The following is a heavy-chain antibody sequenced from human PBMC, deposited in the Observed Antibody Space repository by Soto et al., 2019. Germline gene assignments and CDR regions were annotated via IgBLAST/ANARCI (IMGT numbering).Heavy chain of an antibody. CDR1: GASISSYY. J-gene: IGHJ4*02. CDR2: IYYSGTT. D-gene: IGHD4-17*01. Sequence: PSETLSLTCTVSGASISSYYWNWIRQPPGKGLEWIGYIYYSGTTSYNPSLKSRVTISVDTSKNQFSLKLSSVTAADTAVYYCARAPTIGLTTNLDYWGQGTPVTVPS. V-gene: IGHV4-59*01. CDR3: ARAPTIGLTTNLDY.